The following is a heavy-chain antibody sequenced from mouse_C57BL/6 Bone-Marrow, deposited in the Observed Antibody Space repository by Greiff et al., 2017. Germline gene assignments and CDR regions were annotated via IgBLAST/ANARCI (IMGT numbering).Heavy chain of an antibody. V-gene: IGHV1-26*01. J-gene: IGHJ2*01. D-gene: IGHD1-1*01. CDR2: INPNNGGT. CDR3: ARDYDCSSWYFDY. CDR1: GYTFTDYY. Sequence: EVQLQQSGPELVKPGASVKISCKASGYTFTDYYMNWVKQSHGKSLEWIGDINPNNGGTSYNQKLKGKATLTVDKSSSTAYLELRSLTSEVSAFYYCARDYDCSSWYFDYWGQGTILTVSS.